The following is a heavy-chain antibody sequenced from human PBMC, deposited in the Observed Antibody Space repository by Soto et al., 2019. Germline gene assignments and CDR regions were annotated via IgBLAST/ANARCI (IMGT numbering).Heavy chain of an antibody. J-gene: IGHJ6*02. D-gene: IGHD6-6*01. V-gene: IGHV4-39*01. CDR1: GASMTKNNHY. CDR3: ARHRLFSSSSGLFGMDV. CDR2: TFYSGTT. Sequence: NPSETLSLTCTVSGASMTKNNHYWAWIRQPPGQGLEWIATTFYSGTTYYNPSLKSRVTVSVDTSNNQFSLKLTFVTAAASAVYYCARHRLFSSSSGLFGMDVWGQGTTVTVSS.